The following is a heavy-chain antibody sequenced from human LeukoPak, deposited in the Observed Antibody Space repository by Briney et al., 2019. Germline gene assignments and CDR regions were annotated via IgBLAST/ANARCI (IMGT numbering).Heavy chain of an antibody. D-gene: IGHD3-22*01. CDR2: INPNSGGT. Sequence: ASVKVSCKASGYTFTGYYMHWVRQAPGQGLEWMGWINPNSGGTNYAQKFQGRVTMTRDTSISTAYMELSRLRSDDMAVYYCARARRYYYDSSGYDNWFDPWGQGTLVTVSS. CDR3: ARARRYYYDSSGYDNWFDP. V-gene: IGHV1-2*02. CDR1: GYTFTGYY. J-gene: IGHJ5*02.